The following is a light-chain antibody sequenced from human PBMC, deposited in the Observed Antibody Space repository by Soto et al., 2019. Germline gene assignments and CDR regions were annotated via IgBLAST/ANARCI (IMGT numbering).Light chain of an antibody. CDR2: AAS. CDR3: QQSYSTPT. J-gene: IGKJ2*01. Sequence: DIQMTQSPSSLSASVGDRVTITCRASQSISSYLNWYQQKPGKAPKLLIYAASSLQSGVPSRFSGSGSGTDFPLTLSRLQPEEFATYYCQQSYSTPTFGQGTKLEIK. CDR1: QSISSY. V-gene: IGKV1-39*01.